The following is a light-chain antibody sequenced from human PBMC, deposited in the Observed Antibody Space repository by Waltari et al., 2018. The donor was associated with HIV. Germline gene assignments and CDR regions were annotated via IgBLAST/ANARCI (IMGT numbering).Light chain of an antibody. Sequence: LTQPASVSGFLGQSITISCTGADSDFGFYNFISWYQHQPGKVPKLLLYEVDTRASGVHGRFSGSKSGNTASLTISGLQVEDEGLYHCASYTADDTVLFGGGTTVTV. CDR3: ASYTADDTVL. CDR2: EVD. V-gene: IGLV2-14*01. CDR1: DSDFGFYNF. J-gene: IGLJ2*01.